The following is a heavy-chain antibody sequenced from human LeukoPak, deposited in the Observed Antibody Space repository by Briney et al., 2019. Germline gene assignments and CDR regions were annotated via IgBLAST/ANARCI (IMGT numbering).Heavy chain of an antibody. CDR3: ARQGRGSYRRDFDY. CDR1: GYSFTSNW. CDR2: IDPSDSHI. Sequence: GESLKISFNGSGYSFTSNWISWVRQMPGKGLEWMGGIDPSDSHINYSPSFQGHVTISVDKSISTAYLQWSSLRASDTAMYYCARQGRGSYRRDFDYWGQGTLVTVSS. V-gene: IGHV5-10-1*01. J-gene: IGHJ4*02. D-gene: IGHD1-26*01.